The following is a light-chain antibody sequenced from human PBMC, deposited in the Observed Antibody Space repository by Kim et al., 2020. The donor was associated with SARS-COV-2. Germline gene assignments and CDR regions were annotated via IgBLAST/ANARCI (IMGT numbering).Light chain of an antibody. CDR1: QGISTS. Sequence: ASIGDRVTIACRASQGISTSLAWYQQKPGKAPMLLIYTASTLQSGVPSRFSGSGSGTDFTLTISSLQPEDFATYYCQQLYFYPRTFGQGTKVDIK. CDR2: TAS. J-gene: IGKJ1*01. V-gene: IGKV1-9*01. CDR3: QQLYFYPRT.